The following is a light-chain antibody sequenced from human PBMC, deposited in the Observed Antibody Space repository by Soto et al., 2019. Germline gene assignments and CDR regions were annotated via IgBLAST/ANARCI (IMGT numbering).Light chain of an antibody. CDR1: QSVTNSF. CDR3: QQYVSSPWA. J-gene: IGKJ1*01. CDR2: GAS. V-gene: IGKV3-20*01. Sequence: EIVLAQSPGTLSLSPGERATLSCRASQSVTNSFLAWYQQTPGQAPRLLIYGASRRATSIPDRFTGSGSGTDFTLTISRLEPEYFAVYYCQQYVSSPWALGAVTKVEI.